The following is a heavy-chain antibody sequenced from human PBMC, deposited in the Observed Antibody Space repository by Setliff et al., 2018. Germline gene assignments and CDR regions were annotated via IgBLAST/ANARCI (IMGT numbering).Heavy chain of an antibody. CDR1: GFTFRDYG. Sequence: VGSLRLSCAASGFTFRDYGMNWVRQVPGKGLEWVSGTNWNGDDISYADSVRGRFTISRDNARNSLHLQMNDVRREDAAVYYCARSAANGGHDPFDIWGQGTMVTVSS. J-gene: IGHJ3*02. CDR3: ARSAANGGHDPFDI. CDR2: TNWNGDDI. V-gene: IGHV3-20*04. D-gene: IGHD6-25*01.